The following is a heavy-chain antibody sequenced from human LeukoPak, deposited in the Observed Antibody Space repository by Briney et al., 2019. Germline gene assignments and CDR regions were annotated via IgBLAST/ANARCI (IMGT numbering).Heavy chain of an antibody. J-gene: IGHJ4*02. CDR2: IYHTGST. CDR1: GASISSGTYS. D-gene: IGHD6-19*01. Sequence: SQTLSLTCTVSGASISSGTYSWSWIRQPPGEGLEWIGYIYHTGSTYYNPSLKGRVTISVDRSKNQFSLNLNSVTPEDTAVYYCARATTNISVAFLYWGQGTLVTVSS. CDR3: ARATTNISVAFLY. V-gene: IGHV4-30-2*01.